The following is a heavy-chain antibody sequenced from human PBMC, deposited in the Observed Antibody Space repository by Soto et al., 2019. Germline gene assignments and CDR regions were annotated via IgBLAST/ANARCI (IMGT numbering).Heavy chain of an antibody. V-gene: IGHV4-30-4*01. J-gene: IGHJ4*02. CDR3: ARTVISGLYFDY. D-gene: IGHD2-21*01. CDR2: IYYSGST. CDR1: GGSISSGGYY. Sequence: SESLSLTCTVSGGSISSGGYYWSWIRQPPGKGLEWIGYIYYSGSTYYNPSLRSRVTISVDTSKNQFSLKLSSVTAADTAVYYCARTVISGLYFDYWGQGTLVTVSS.